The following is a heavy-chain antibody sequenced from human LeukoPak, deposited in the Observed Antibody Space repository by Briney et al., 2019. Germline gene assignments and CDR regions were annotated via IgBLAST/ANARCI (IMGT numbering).Heavy chain of an antibody. CDR3: ARDGSGSYPVDY. Sequence: PGGSLRLSCVASGFTFTDFFMSWVRQAPGKGLEWVSFISTSSSTIYYADSVKGRFTISRDNAKNSLYLQMSSLRAEDTAVYYCARDGSGSYPVDYWGQGTLVTVSS. V-gene: IGHV3-11*04. D-gene: IGHD3-10*01. CDR2: ISTSSSTI. CDR1: GFTFTDFF. J-gene: IGHJ4*02.